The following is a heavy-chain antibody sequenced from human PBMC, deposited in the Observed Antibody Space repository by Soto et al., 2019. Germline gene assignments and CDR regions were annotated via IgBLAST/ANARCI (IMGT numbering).Heavy chain of an antibody. D-gene: IGHD2-15*01. V-gene: IGHV3-7*01. J-gene: IGHJ4*02. CDR3: ARDQRCSGGACPFEY. CDR1: GFTFSDYW. Sequence: EVQLVESGGGLVQPGGSLRLSCAVSGFTFSDYWISWVRQAPGKGLEWVANINQDGSVRYYVDSVKGRFSMYRDNAKNLVYREMGSLRAEDTAVYYCARDQRCSGGACPFEYWGQGTLATVSS. CDR2: INQDGSVR.